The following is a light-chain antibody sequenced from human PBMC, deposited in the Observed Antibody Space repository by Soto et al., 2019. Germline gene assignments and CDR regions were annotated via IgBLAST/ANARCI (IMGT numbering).Light chain of an antibody. CDR1: QSISSS. CDR3: QQYNNWPPLT. Sequence: IVMTQSPASLSVAPCEIATLSCSASQSISSSIAWYQQRPGQAPRLLIYGASTRATGIPARFSGSGSGTDFTLTISSLQSEDFAVYYCQQYNNWPPLTFGGGTKVDIK. V-gene: IGKV3-15*01. J-gene: IGKJ4*01. CDR2: GAS.